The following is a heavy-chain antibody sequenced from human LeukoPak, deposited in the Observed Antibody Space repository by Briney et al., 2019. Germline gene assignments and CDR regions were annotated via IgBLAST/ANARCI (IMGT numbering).Heavy chain of an antibody. Sequence: GGSLRLSCAASGFTFSTYWMHWVRQAPGKGLVWVARIRPEGTTTAYADSVKGRCNISRDNAKNTLFLQMNSLSAEDTAVYDCARDLDWLLFDYWGQGTLVTVSS. V-gene: IGHV3-74*03. CDR3: ARDLDWLLFDY. CDR2: IRPEGTTT. J-gene: IGHJ4*02. D-gene: IGHD3-9*01. CDR1: GFTFSTYW.